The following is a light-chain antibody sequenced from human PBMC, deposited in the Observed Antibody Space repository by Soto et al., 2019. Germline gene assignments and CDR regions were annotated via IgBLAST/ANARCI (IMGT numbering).Light chain of an antibody. J-gene: IGKJ4*01. CDR1: QNIINY. CDR2: DAS. CDR3: QQVNVYPST. V-gene: IGKV1-39*01. Sequence: DIQMTQSPSSLSASVGDRVTITCRASQNIINYLNWYQQKPGKAPNLLIYDASTLHSGVPSRFSGGGSGTDFTLTISSLQPEDFATYYCQQVNVYPSTFGGGTKVDIK.